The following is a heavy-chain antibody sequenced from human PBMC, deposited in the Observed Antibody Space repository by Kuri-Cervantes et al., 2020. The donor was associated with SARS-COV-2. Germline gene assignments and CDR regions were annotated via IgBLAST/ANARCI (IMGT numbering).Heavy chain of an antibody. CDR2: IIPFFGTP. CDR1: RDTFSTFG. Sequence: SVKVSCKASRDTFSTFGFSWVRQAPGQGLEWMGGIIPFFGTPSYAQRFEGRVTITADESTSTVYMEMSSPTFEDTAVYFCARGQGVAVPVALLVFLGYYMDVWGKGTTVTVSS. D-gene: IGHD2-15*01. J-gene: IGHJ6*03. CDR3: ARGQGVAVPVALLVFLGYYMDV. V-gene: IGHV1-69*13.